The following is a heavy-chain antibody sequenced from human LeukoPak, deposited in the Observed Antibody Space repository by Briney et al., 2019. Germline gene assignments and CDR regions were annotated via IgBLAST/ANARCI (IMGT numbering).Heavy chain of an antibody. D-gene: IGHD2-2*01. CDR3: ARACTSCPRYYYGMDV. CDR1: GGTFSSYA. J-gene: IGHJ6*02. Sequence: SVKVSCKASGGTFSSYAISWVRQAPGQGLEWMGGIIPNFGTANYAQKFQGRVTITADESTSTAYMELSSLRSEDTAVYYCARACTSCPRYYYGMDVWGQGTTVTVSS. CDR2: IIPNFGTA. V-gene: IGHV1-69*13.